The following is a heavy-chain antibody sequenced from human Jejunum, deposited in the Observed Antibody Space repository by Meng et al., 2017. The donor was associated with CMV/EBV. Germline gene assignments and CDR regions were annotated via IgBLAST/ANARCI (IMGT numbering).Heavy chain of an antibody. V-gene: IGHV3-7*01. J-gene: IGHJ3*02. Sequence: LSCADSGFTFSIHWMSWVRQPPGKGPEWVASIKPDGSEIQYVGSLRGRFTVSRDNARKSLYLQMNSLTAEDTAVYYCASGNDFNIWGQGTLVTVSS. CDR2: IKPDGSEI. D-gene: IGHD1-1*01. CDR1: GFTFSIHW. CDR3: ASGNDFNI.